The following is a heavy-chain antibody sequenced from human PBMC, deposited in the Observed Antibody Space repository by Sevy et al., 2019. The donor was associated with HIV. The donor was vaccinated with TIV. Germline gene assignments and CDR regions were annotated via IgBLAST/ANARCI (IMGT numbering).Heavy chain of an antibody. D-gene: IGHD6-13*01. CDR2: ISSDGSDK. V-gene: IGHV3-30*18. J-gene: IGHJ6*02. CDR3: ANSRGRYEGSSWLYYYYLMDV. Sequence: GGSLRLSCAAAGFTFSRYGMHWARQAPGKGLEWVAVISSDGSDKEYAESVKGRFTVSRDNSKDTVYLQMNSLRLDDTAIYYCANSRGRYEGSSWLYYYYLMDVWGQGTTVTVSS. CDR1: GFTFSRYG.